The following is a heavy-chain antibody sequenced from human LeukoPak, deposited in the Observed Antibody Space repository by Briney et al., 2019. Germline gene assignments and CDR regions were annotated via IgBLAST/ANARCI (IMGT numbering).Heavy chain of an antibody. CDR1: GFTFSSHA. Sequence: GGSLRLSCAASGFTFSSHAMSWVRQAPGKGLEWVSAISGSGSNTYYADSVKGRFTISRDNSKNTLYLQVNSLRAEDTAIYYCAKDQIGYNKPIDYWGQGTLVTVSS. J-gene: IGHJ4*02. D-gene: IGHD5-24*01. CDR3: AKDQIGYNKPIDY. CDR2: ISGSGSNT. V-gene: IGHV3-23*01.